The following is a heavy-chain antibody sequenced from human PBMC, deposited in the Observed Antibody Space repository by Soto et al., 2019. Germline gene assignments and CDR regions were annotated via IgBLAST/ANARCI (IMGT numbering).Heavy chain of an antibody. J-gene: IGHJ4*02. CDR3: ARVGRTVAGRGYYFDY. Sequence: QVQLVQSGAEVKKPGSSVKVSCKASGGTLSRYAISWVRQAPGQGLEWMGGIIPIFGAANYAQEFQDRVTIIADESTSTAYMELSSLRSEDTAVYYCARVGRTVAGRGYYFDYWGQGTLVTVSS. V-gene: IGHV1-69*01. CDR2: IIPIFGAA. CDR1: GGTLSRYA. D-gene: IGHD6-19*01.